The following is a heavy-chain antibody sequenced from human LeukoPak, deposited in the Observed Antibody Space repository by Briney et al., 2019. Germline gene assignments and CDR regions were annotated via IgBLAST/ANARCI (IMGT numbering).Heavy chain of an antibody. V-gene: IGHV4-59*01. CDR2: IYYSGST. CDR1: GGSISSYY. J-gene: IGHJ5*02. Sequence: PSETLSLTCTVSGGSISSYYWGWIRQPPGKGLEWIGYIYYSGSTNYNPSLKSRVTISVDTSKNQFSLKLSSVTAADTAVYYCARDHALWFGELQGFDPWGQGTLVTVSS. CDR3: ARDHALWFGELQGFDP. D-gene: IGHD3-10*01.